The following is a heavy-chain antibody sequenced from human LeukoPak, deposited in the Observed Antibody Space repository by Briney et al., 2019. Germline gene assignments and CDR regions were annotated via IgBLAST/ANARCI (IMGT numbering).Heavy chain of an antibody. Sequence: SGPALVKPTQTLTLTCTFSGFSLSTSGMCVSWIRHPPGKALEWLARIDWDDDKYYSTSLKTRLTISKDTSKNQVVLTMTNMDPVDTATYYCARSDMITFGGAGIFDYWGQGTLDTVSS. CDR2: IDWDDDK. J-gene: IGHJ4*02. CDR1: GFSLSTSGMC. V-gene: IGHV2-70*11. CDR3: ARSDMITFGGAGIFDY. D-gene: IGHD3-16*01.